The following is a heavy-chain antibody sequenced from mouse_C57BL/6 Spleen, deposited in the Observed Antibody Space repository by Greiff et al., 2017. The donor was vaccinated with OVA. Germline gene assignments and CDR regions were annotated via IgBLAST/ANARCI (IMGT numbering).Heavy chain of an antibody. CDR2: IDPETGGT. Sequence: LQESGAELVRPGASVTLSCKASGYTFTDYEMHWVKQTPVHGLEWIGAIDPETGGTAYNQKFKGKAILTADKSSSTAYMELRSLTSEDSAVYYCTRYNYGSSDYWGQGTTLTVSS. V-gene: IGHV1-15*01. J-gene: IGHJ2*01. D-gene: IGHD1-1*01. CDR1: GYTFTDYE. CDR3: TRYNYGSSDY.